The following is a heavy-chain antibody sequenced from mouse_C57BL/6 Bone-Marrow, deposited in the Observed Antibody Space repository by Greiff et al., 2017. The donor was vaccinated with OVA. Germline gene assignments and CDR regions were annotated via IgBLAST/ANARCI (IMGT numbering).Heavy chain of an antibody. Sequence: EVKVVESGGGLVQPGGSLKLSCAASGFTFSDYGMAWVRQAPRKGPEWVAFISNLAYSIYYADTVTGRFTISRENAKNTLYLEMSSLRSEDTAMYYCARRGVGDYYAMDYWGQGTSVTVSS. CDR3: ARRGVGDYYAMDY. J-gene: IGHJ4*01. CDR1: GFTFSDYG. CDR2: ISNLAYSI. V-gene: IGHV5-15*01.